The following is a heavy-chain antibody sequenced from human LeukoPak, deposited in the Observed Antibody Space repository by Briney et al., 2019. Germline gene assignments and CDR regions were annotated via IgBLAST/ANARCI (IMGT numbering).Heavy chain of an antibody. D-gene: IGHD3-10*01. Sequence: SETLSLTCTVSGGSISSYYWSWIRQPPGKGLEWIGYIYYSGSTNYNPSLKSRVTISVDTSKNQFSLKLSSVTAADTAVYYCARDRLLWFGELLIYYYMDVWGKGTTVTISS. J-gene: IGHJ6*03. CDR3: ARDRLLWFGELLIYYYMDV. CDR1: GGSISSYY. V-gene: IGHV4-59*01. CDR2: IYYSGST.